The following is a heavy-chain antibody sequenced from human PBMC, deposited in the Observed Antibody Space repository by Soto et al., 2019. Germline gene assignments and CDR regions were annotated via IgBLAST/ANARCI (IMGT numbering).Heavy chain of an antibody. J-gene: IGHJ5*02. D-gene: IGHD6-13*01. CDR2: INAGNGNT. Sequence: ASVKVSCKASGYTFTSYAMHWVRQAPGQRLEWMGWINAGNGNTKYSQKFQGRVTITRDTSASTAYMELSSLRSEDTAVYYCARDHSSSSWYPNWFDPWGQGTLVTVSS. CDR3: ARDHSSSSWYPNWFDP. V-gene: IGHV1-3*01. CDR1: GYTFTSYA.